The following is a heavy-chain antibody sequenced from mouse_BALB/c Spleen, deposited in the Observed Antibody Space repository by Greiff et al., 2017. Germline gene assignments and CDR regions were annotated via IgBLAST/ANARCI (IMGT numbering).Heavy chain of an antibody. CDR1: GYAFTNYL. D-gene: IGHD3-2*01. J-gene: IGHJ4*01. CDR2: INPGSGGT. Sequence: VQLQESGAELVRPGTSVKVSCKASGYAFTNYLIEWVKQRPGQGLEWIGVINPGSGGTNYNEKFKGKATLTADKSSSTAYMQLSSLTSDDSAVYFCAQTARATRAMDYWGQGTSVTVSS. CDR3: AQTARATRAMDY. V-gene: IGHV1-54*01.